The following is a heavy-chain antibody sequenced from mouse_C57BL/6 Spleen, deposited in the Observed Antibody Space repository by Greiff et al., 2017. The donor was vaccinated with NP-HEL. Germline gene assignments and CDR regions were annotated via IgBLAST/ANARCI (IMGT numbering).Heavy chain of an antibody. CDR1: GFTFSDYY. Sequence: EVHLVESEGGLVQPGSSMKLSCTASGFTFSDYYMAWVRQVPEKGLEWVANINYDGSSTYYLDSLKSRFIISRDNAKNILYLQMSSLKSEDTATYYCARERTYYAMDYWGQGTSVTVSS. CDR2: INYDGSST. CDR3: ARERTYYAMDY. V-gene: IGHV5-16*01. J-gene: IGHJ4*01.